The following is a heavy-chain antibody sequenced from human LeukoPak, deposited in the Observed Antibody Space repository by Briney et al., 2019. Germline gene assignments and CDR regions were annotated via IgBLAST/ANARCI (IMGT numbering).Heavy chain of an antibody. CDR3: ARVGWQQLADY. J-gene: IGHJ4*02. CDR2: IYYSGST. CDR1: GGSISSYY. V-gene: IGHV4-59*01. D-gene: IGHD6-13*01. Sequence: PSETLSLTCTVSGGSISSYYWSWIRQPPGKGLEWIGYIYYSGSTNYNPSLKSRVTISVDTSKNQFSLKLSSVTAADTAVYYCARVGWQQLADYWGQGTLVTVSP.